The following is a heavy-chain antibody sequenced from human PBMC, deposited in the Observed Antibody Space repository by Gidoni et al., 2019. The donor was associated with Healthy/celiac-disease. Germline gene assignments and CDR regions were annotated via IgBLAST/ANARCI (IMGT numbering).Heavy chain of an antibody. V-gene: IGHV5-10-1*03. CDR3: ARLHGFISGWFDP. Sequence: EVQLVQSGAEVKKPGESLRISCKGFGYIFTSYWISWVRKMPGKGQQWMGRIDPSDSYTNYSPSFQGHVTISADKSISTAYLQWSSLKASDTAMYYCARLHGFISGWFDPWGQGTLVTVSS. CDR1: GYIFTSYW. J-gene: IGHJ5*02. CDR2: IDPSDSYT. D-gene: IGHD3-10*01.